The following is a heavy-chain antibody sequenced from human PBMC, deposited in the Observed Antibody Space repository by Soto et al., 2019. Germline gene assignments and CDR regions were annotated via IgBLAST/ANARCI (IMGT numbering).Heavy chain of an antibody. J-gene: IGHJ6*02. Sequence: ESGGGVVQPGRSLRLSCAASGFTFSSYAMHWVRQAPGKGLEWVAVISYDGSNKYYADSVKGRFTISRDNSKNTLYLQMNSLRAEDTAVYYCAREYYYGMDVWGQGTTVTVSS. CDR1: GFTFSSYA. V-gene: IGHV3-30-3*01. CDR3: AREYYYGMDV. CDR2: ISYDGSNK.